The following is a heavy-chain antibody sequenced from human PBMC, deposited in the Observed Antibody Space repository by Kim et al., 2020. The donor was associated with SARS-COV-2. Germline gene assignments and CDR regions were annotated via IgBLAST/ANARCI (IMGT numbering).Heavy chain of an antibody. CDR1: GFTFSSYG. J-gene: IGHJ3*02. CDR3: AKAYCSSTSCYFPDAFDI. D-gene: IGHD2-2*01. V-gene: IGHV3-30*18. Sequence: GGSLRLSCAASGFTFSSYGMHWVRQAPGKGLEWVAVISYDGSNKYYADSVKGRFTISRDNSKNTLYLQMNSLRAEDTAVYYCAKAYCSSTSCYFPDAFDIWGQGTMVTVSS. CDR2: ISYDGSNK.